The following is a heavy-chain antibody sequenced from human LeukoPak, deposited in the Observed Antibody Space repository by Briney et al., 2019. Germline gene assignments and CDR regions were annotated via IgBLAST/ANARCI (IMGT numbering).Heavy chain of an antibody. CDR3: ASDRGYSSSDYPDY. CDR2: ISSSSSYI. CDR1: GFTFSSYS. V-gene: IGHV3-21*01. D-gene: IGHD6-6*01. Sequence: PGGFLRLSCAASGFTFSSYSMHWVRQAPGKGLEWVSSISSSSSYIYYADSVKGRFTISRDNAKNSLYLQMNSLRAEDTAVYYCASDRGYSSSDYPDYWGQGTLVTVSS. J-gene: IGHJ4*02.